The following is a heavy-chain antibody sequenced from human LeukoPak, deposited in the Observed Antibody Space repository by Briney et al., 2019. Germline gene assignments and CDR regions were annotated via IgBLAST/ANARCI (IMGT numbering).Heavy chain of an antibody. J-gene: IGHJ4*02. D-gene: IGHD2-2*01. CDR1: GFTFSSYG. Sequence: GGSLRLSCAASGFTFSSYGMHWVRQAPGKGLEWVAVISYDGSNKYYADSVKGRFTISRDNSKNTLYLQMNSLRAEDTAVYYCAKDLLGYCSSTSCPPEGYWGQGTLVTVSS. CDR3: AKDLLGYCSSTSCPPEGY. CDR2: ISYDGSNK. V-gene: IGHV3-30*18.